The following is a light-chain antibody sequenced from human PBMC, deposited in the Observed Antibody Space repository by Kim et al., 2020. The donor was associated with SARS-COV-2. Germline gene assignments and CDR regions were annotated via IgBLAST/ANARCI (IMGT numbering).Light chain of an antibody. V-gene: IGLV3-1*01. Sequence: SYELTQPPSVSVSPGQTASITCSGDKLGDKYACWYQQKPGQSPVVVIYQDTKRPSGIPERFSGSNSGNTATLTISGTQAMDEADYYCQAWDSRTYVVFGGGTQLTVL. J-gene: IGLJ2*01. CDR2: QDT. CDR3: QAWDSRTYVV. CDR1: KLGDKY.